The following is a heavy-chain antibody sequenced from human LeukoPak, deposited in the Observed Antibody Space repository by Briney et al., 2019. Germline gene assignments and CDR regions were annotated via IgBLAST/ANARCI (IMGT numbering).Heavy chain of an antibody. Sequence: PGRSLRLSCAASGFTFSSYAMHWVRQAPGKGLEWVAVISYDGSNKYYADSVKGRFTISRDNSKNTLYLQMNSLRAGDTAVYYCARDGSRLRFGELLMDPDVWGQGTTVTVSS. CDR2: ISYDGSNK. CDR1: GFTFSSYA. CDR3: ARDGSRLRFGELLMDPDV. D-gene: IGHD3-10*01. V-gene: IGHV3-30-3*01. J-gene: IGHJ6*02.